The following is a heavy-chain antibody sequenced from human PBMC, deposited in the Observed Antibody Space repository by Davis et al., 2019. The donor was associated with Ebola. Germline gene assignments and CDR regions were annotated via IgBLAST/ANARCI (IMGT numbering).Heavy chain of an antibody. V-gene: IGHV3-23*01. D-gene: IGHD2-15*01. J-gene: IGHJ6*02. CDR3: ARPYCSGGSCYGYYYYGMDV. CDR2: ISGRGGST. Sequence: PGGSLRLSCVASRSSISDNGMTWVRQGPGKGLEWVSSISGRGGSTYYADSVKGRFTISRDNSKNTLYLQMNSLRAEDTAVYYCARPYCSGGSCYGYYYYGMDVWGQGTTVTVSS. CDR1: RSSISDNG.